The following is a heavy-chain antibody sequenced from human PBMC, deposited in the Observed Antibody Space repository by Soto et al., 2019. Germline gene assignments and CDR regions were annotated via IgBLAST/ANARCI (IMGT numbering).Heavy chain of an antibody. CDR3: ARADTMVRGVTFDY. CDR1: GGSISSYY. Sequence: SETLSLTCTVSGGSISSYYWSWIRQPPGKGLEWIGYIYYSGSTNYNPSLKRRVTISVDTSKNQFSLKLSSVTAADTAVYYCARADTMVRGVTFDYWGQGTLVTVSS. V-gene: IGHV4-59*12. CDR2: IYYSGST. D-gene: IGHD3-10*01. J-gene: IGHJ4*02.